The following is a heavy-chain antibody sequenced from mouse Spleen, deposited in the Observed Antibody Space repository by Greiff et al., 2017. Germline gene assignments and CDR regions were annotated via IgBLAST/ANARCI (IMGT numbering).Heavy chain of an antibody. Sequence: QVQLQQSGAELVRPGASVKLSCKASGYTFTSYWINWVKQRPGQGLEWIGNIYPSDSYTNYNQKFKDKATLTVDKSSSTAYMQLSSPTSEDSAVYYCTGGNYPFAYWGQGTLVTVSA. CDR3: TGGNYPFAY. J-gene: IGHJ3*01. CDR2: IYPSDSYT. V-gene: IGHV1-69*02. CDR1: GYTFTSYW. D-gene: IGHD2-1*01.